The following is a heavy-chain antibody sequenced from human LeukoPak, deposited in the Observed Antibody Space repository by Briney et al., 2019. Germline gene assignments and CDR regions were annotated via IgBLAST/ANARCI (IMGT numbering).Heavy chain of an antibody. D-gene: IGHD3-10*01. Sequence: SVKVSCKASGGTFSSYAISWVRQAPGQGLEWMGGIIPIFGTADYAQKFQGRVTITADESTSTAYMELSSLRAEDTAVYYCARDLMSYFDYWGQGTLVTVSS. CDR3: ARDLMSYFDY. CDR2: IIPIFGTA. J-gene: IGHJ4*02. CDR1: GGTFSSYA. V-gene: IGHV1-69*13.